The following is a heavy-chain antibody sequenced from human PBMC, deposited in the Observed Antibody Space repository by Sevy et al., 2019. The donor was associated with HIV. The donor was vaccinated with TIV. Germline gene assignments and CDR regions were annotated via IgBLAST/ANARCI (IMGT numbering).Heavy chain of an antibody. J-gene: IGHJ3*02. CDR2: IGVGSNYV. Sequence: GGSLRLSCAASGFTFSGYGINWVRQAPGKGLEWVSSIGVGSNYVYYIDSVKGRFTISRDNAREAGYLEMNTLRPEDKVVYYCARTSTFTGVLKTHLDRRSAFDIWGQGTLVTVSS. CDR1: GFTFSGYG. V-gene: IGHV3-21*01. CDR3: ARTSTFTGVLKTHLDRRSAFDI. D-gene: IGHD2-8*02.